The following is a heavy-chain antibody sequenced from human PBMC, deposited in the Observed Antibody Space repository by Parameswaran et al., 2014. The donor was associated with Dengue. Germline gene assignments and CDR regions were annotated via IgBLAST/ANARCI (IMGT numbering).Heavy chain of an antibody. CDR1: GGSISSSSYY. CDR2: IYYSGST. V-gene: IGHV4-39*01. Sequence: AGGSLRLSCTVSGGSISSSSYYWGWIRQPPGKGLEWIGSIYYSGSTYYNPSLKSRVTISVDTSKNQFSLKLSSVTAADTAVYYCARHGTILVVPYYFDYWGQGTLVTVSS. D-gene: IGHD3-22*01. CDR3: ARHGTILVVPYYFDY. J-gene: IGHJ4*02.